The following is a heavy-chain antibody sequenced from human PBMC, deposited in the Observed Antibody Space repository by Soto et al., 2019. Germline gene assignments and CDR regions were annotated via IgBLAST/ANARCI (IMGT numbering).Heavy chain of an antibody. J-gene: IGHJ5*02. Sequence: SVTMSLTCTVAASSITDPARWGLIRKPPGKGLEWIGSSHHGGGTYYNPSLKSRVTISVDTSKNQLSLKLTSVAAADAAVYYCARDEVPAANWLDRWGQGTLVTVSS. CDR2: SHHGGGT. D-gene: IGHD2-2*01. V-gene: IGHV4-38-2*02. CDR1: ASSITDPAR. CDR3: ARDEVPAANWLDR.